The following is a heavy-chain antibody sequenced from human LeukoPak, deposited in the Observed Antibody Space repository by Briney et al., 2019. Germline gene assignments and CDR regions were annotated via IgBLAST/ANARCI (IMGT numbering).Heavy chain of an antibody. CDR2: IKQKASEK. CDR1: GFSFSADY. V-gene: IGHV3-7*01. J-gene: IGHJ4*02. CDR3: ERGRVFAY. Sequence: GGSLRLSCAASGFSFSADYTSWVRQAPGKGLEWVANIKQKASEKYYVDSVKGRFTISTDNPKNPLCLQMNSLRAEHTATYDCERGRVFAYWGEGTLVSVS.